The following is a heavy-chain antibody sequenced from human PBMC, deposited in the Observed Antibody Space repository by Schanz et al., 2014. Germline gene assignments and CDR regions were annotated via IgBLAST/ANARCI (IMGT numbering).Heavy chain of an antibody. Sequence: QVRLVQSGAEVQQGGASVKVSCKASGYIFIGYYIHWVRQAPGQGLEWMGWISANSGGTNYAQKFQGRVTMTRDTSISTAYMELSRLKSDDTAVYYCARALFGSGHGDVWGQGTTVTVSS. D-gene: IGHD3-10*01. V-gene: IGHV1-2*02. J-gene: IGHJ6*02. CDR2: ISANSGGT. CDR3: ARALFGSGHGDV. CDR1: GYIFIGYY.